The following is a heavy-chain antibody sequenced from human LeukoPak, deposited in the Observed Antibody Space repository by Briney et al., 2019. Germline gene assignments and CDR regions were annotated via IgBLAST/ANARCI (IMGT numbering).Heavy chain of an antibody. V-gene: IGHV3-23*01. CDR3: ARHDFWSGFKGGDY. J-gene: IGHJ4*02. CDR1: GFTFSSYA. CDR2: ISGSGGST. D-gene: IGHD3-3*01. Sequence: GGSLRLSCAASGFTFSSYAMSWVRQAPGKGLEWVSAISGSGGSTYYADSVKGRFTISRDNSKNTLYLQMHSLRAEDTAFYYCARHDFWSGFKGGDYWGQGTLVTVSS.